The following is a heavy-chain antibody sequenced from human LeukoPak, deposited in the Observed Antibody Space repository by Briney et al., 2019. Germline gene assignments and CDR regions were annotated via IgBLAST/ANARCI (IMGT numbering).Heavy chain of an antibody. Sequence: GGSLRLSCAASGFTFDDYAMHWVRQAPGKGLEWVSGISWNSGSIGYADSVKGRFTISRDNAKNSLYLQMNSLRAEDTAVYYCARESIAAPYWGQGTLVTVSS. V-gene: IGHV3-9*01. J-gene: IGHJ4*02. CDR3: ARESIAAPY. CDR1: GFTFDDYA. CDR2: ISWNSGSI. D-gene: IGHD6-6*01.